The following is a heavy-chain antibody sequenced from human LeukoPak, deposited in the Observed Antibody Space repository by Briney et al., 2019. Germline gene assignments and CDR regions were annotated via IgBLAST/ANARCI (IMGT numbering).Heavy chain of an antibody. J-gene: IGHJ4*01. V-gene: IGHV3-30*02. CDR1: GFTFSSYG. Sequence: GGSLRLSCVASGFTFSSYGMHWVRQAPGKGLEWVAFIRYDGSNKYYADSVKGRFTVSRDNSKNTLYLQMNSLRAEATAVYYCAKAHFNYFGYWGHGTLVTVST. D-gene: IGHD3-3*02. CDR3: AKAHFNYFGY. CDR2: IRYDGSNK.